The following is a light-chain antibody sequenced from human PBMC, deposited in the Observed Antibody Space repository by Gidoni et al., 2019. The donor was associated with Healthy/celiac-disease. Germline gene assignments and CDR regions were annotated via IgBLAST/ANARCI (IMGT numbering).Light chain of an antibody. CDR3: QQYGSSRPVT. V-gene: IGKV3-20*01. CDR2: GAS. J-gene: IGKJ4*01. Sequence: EIVLTQSPGTLSFSPGERDTLSCRASQSVSSSYLAWYQQKPGQAPRLLIYGASSRATGIPDRFSGSGSGTDFTLTISRLEPEDFAVYYCQQYGSSRPVTFGGRTKVEIK. CDR1: QSVSSSY.